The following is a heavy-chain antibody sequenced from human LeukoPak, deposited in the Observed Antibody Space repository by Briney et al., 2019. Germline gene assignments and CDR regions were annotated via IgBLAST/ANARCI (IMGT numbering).Heavy chain of an antibody. D-gene: IGHD3-9*01. J-gene: IGHJ4*02. Sequence: ASVKVSCKASGGTFSSYAISWVRQAPGQGLEWMGGIIPIFGTANYAQKFQGRVTITADESTSTAYMELSSLRSEDTAVYYCARDSPDILTGYHQPLFDYWGQGTLVTVSS. V-gene: IGHV1-69*13. CDR2: IIPIFGTA. CDR1: GGTFSSYA. CDR3: ARDSPDILTGYHQPLFDY.